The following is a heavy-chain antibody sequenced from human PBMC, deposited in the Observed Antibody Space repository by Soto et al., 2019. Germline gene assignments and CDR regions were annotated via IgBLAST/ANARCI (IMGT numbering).Heavy chain of an antibody. CDR1: GFNVGAFA. V-gene: IGHV3-23*01. CDR3: TRETVAGITGLDY. CDR2: ISVSDAFI. Sequence: PGVSLRLSSAASGFNVGAFAVNWVRPAPGKGLEWVSGISVSDAFIYYADSVRGRFSISRDASENILYLQMNSLRVDDTALYYCTRETVAGITGLDYWGPGTLVTVSS. D-gene: IGHD1-20*01. J-gene: IGHJ4*02.